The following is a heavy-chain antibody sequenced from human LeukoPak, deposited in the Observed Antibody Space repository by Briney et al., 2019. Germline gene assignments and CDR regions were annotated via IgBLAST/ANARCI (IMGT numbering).Heavy chain of an antibody. D-gene: IGHD3-22*01. J-gene: IGHJ4*02. CDR3: ARQNGADYYYYFDS. V-gene: IGHV3-48*01. Sequence: GGSLRLSCAASGFTFSTFSMNWVRQAPGKGLEWVSYISSSSSIYYADSVKGRFTISRDNAKNSLNLQINSLRAEDTAVYYCARQNGADYYYYFDSWGQGTPVTVSS. CDR1: GFTFSTFS. CDR2: ISSSSSI.